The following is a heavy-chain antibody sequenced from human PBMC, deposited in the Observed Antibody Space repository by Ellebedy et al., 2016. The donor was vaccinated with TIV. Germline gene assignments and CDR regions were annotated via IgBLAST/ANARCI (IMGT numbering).Heavy chain of an antibody. CDR2: INPISGTA. D-gene: IGHD3-3*01. J-gene: IGHJ5*02. CDR1: GDTFSRYS. Sequence: SVKVSCXASGDTFSRYSVSWVRQAPGQGLEWMGGINPISGTATYAQKFEDRVTITADESTSTVYMELRSLKSDGTAVYYCARDQRSGQWFNPWGQGTLVTVSS. V-gene: IGHV1-69*13. CDR3: ARDQRSGQWFNP.